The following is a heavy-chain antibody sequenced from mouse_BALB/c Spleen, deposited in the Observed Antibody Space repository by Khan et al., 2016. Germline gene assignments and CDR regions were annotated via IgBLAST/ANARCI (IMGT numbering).Heavy chain of an antibody. D-gene: IGHD2-4*01. CDR3: NGVCYDSASAF. J-gene: IGHJ2*01. CDR2: IDTDSGDT. Sequence: VQLKQSGAELVRSGASVKLSCTASGFNIKDYYIHWVKQRPEQGLEWIGWIDTDSGDTDYDPKFQGLATMTADTSSNTVYLQLNSLTSEDTAVYYCNGVCYDSASAFWGLGTTVTVSS. CDR1: GFNIKDYY. V-gene: IGHV14-4*02.